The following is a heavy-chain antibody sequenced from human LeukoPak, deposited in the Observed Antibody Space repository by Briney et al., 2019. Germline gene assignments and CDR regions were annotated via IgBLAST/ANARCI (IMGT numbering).Heavy chain of an antibody. CDR1: GGSISSYY. D-gene: IGHD1-26*01. CDR2: IYYSGST. Sequence: SETLSLTCTVSGGSISSYYWSWIRQPPGKGLEWIGYIYYSGSTNYNPSLKSRVTISVDTSKNQFSLKLSSVTAADTAVYYCAGGSYDSTFDYWGQGTLVTVSS. J-gene: IGHJ4*02. CDR3: AGGSYDSTFDY. V-gene: IGHV4-59*01.